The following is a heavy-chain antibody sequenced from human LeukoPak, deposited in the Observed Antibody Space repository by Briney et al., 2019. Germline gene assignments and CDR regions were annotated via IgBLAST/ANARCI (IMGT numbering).Heavy chain of an antibody. D-gene: IGHD6-19*01. J-gene: IGHJ4*02. CDR1: GFTFSSYA. CDR3: ATSRMGAVDY. Sequence: GGSLRLSCAASGFTFSSYAMSWVRQAPGKGLEWVSAISGSGGSTYYADSVKGRFTISRDNSKNTLHLQMNSLRAEDTAVYYCATSRMGAVDYWGQGTLVTVSS. CDR2: ISGSGGST. V-gene: IGHV3-23*01.